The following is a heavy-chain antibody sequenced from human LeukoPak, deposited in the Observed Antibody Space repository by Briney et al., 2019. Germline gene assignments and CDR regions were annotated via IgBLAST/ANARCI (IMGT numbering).Heavy chain of an antibody. CDR1: GFTFSSYA. V-gene: IGHV3-30-3*01. CDR3: ARGRYYFDS. CDR2: ISYDGSNK. Sequence: GGSLRLSCAASGFTFSSYAMHWVRQAPGKGLEWVAVISYDGSNKYYADSVKGRFTISRDNSKNTLYLQMNSLRAEDTAVYYCARGRYYFDSWGQGNLVTVSS. J-gene: IGHJ4*02.